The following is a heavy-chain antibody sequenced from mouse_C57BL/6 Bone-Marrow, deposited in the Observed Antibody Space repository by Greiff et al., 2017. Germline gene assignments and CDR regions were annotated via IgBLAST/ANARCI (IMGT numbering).Heavy chain of an antibody. CDR2: IDPENGDP. CDR3: TTGVGDY. CDR1: GFNIKDDY. D-gene: IGHD1-1*01. J-gene: IGHJ2*01. Sequence: VQLQQSGAELVRPGASVKLSCTASGFNIKDDYMHWVKQRPEQGLEWIGWIDPENGDPEYASKFQGKATITADTSSNTAYLQLSSLTSEATAVYYCTTGVGDYWGQGTTLTVSS. V-gene: IGHV14-4*01.